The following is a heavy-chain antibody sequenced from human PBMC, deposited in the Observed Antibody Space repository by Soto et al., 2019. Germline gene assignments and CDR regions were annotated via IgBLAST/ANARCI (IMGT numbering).Heavy chain of an antibody. Sequence: QVQLQQSGPGLVKPSQTLSLTCAITGDSVSSNSAGWSWVRQSPSRGLEWLGRTYYRSKWYYEYAVSVRGRITINPDTSKNQYSLQLNSVTPEDTAVYFCARGEQYSGRIFDYCGQGTLVTVSS. J-gene: IGHJ4*01. CDR3: ARGEQYSGRIFDY. V-gene: IGHV6-1*01. CDR2: TYYRSKWYY. D-gene: IGHD1-26*01. CDR1: GDSVSSNSAG.